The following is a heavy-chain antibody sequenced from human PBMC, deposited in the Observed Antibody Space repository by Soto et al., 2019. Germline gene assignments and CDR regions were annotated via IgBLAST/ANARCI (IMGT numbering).Heavy chain of an antibody. CDR3: TRPGYCSSTSCYSYYYYGMDV. CDR1: GFTFGDYA. D-gene: IGHD2-2*01. CDR2: IRIKAYGGTT. J-gene: IGHJ6*02. V-gene: IGHV3-49*04. Sequence: HPGGSLRLSCTASGFTFGDYAISWVRQAPGKGLEWVGFIRIKAYGGTTEYAASVKGRFTISRDDSKSIAYLQMNSLKTEDTAVYYCTRPGYCSSTSCYSYYYYGMDVWGQGTTVTVSS.